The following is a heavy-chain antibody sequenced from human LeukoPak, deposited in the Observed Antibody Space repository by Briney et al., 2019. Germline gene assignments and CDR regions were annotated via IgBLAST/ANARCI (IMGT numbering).Heavy chain of an antibody. J-gene: IGHJ3*02. CDR3: ATDLLGLAVASFVREIDAFDI. D-gene: IGHD6-19*01. V-gene: IGHV1-24*01. Sequence: ASVKVSCKVSGYSLSELSIHWVRQAPGKGLEWMGGFDPEDGETIYAQRFQGRVTMTKDTSTDTAYMELSSLRPEDTAVYYCATDLLGLAVASFVREIDAFDIWGQGTLVTVSS. CDR2: FDPEDGET. CDR1: GYSLSELS.